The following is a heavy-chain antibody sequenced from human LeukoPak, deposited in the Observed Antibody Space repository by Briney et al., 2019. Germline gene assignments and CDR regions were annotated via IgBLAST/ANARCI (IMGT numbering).Heavy chain of an antibody. J-gene: IGHJ4*02. CDR1: GFTFSNYW. Sequence: GGSLRLSCAASGFTFSNYWMFWVRQAPGKGLEWVANIKEDGSQKYYVDSVRGRFTISRDNAKNSLYLQMNSLRAEDTAVYYCAPYNWNDEVGGPNWGQGTLVTVSS. CDR3: APYNWNDEVGGPN. V-gene: IGHV3-7*01. D-gene: IGHD1-20*01. CDR2: IKEDGSQK.